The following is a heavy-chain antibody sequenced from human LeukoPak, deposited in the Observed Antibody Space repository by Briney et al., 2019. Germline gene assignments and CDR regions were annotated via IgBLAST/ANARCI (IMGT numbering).Heavy chain of an antibody. V-gene: IGHV1-69*13. Sequence: SVKVSCKASGGTFSSYAISWVRQAPGQGLEWMGGIIPIFGTANYAQKFQGRVTITADESTSTAYMELSSLRSEDTAVYYCARDFGSGDNWFDPWGQGTLVTVSS. J-gene: IGHJ5*02. CDR1: GGTFSSYA. CDR3: ARDFGSGDNWFDP. CDR2: IIPIFGTA. D-gene: IGHD3-3*01.